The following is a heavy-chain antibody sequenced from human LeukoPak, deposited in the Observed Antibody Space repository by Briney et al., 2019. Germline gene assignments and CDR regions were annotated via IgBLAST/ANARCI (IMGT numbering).Heavy chain of an antibody. CDR1: GGTFSSYA. V-gene: IGHV1-69*06. Sequence: SVKVSCKASGGTFSSYAISWVRQAPGQGLEWMGGIIPIFGTANYAQKFQGRVTITADKSTSTAYMELSSLRSEDTAVYYCARDGVASTYYFDYWGQGTLVTVSS. J-gene: IGHJ4*02. D-gene: IGHD2-15*01. CDR3: ARDGVASTYYFDY. CDR2: IIPIFGTA.